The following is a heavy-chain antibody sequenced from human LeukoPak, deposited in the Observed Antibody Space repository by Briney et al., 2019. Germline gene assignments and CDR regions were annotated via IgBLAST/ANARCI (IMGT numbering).Heavy chain of an antibody. V-gene: IGHV1-18*01. Sequence: ASVKVSCTASGYAFTIYGISWVRQAPGQGLEWMGWISAYNGNTNYAQKLQGRVTMTTDTSTSTAYMELRSLRSDDTAVYYCSREGVYYYDSSGYSPLDYWGQGTLVTVSS. CDR2: ISAYNGNT. CDR3: SREGVYYYDSSGYSPLDY. CDR1: GYAFTIYG. J-gene: IGHJ4*02. D-gene: IGHD3-22*01.